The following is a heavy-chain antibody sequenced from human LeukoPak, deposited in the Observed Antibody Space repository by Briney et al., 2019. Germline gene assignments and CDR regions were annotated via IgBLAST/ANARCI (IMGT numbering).Heavy chain of an antibody. V-gene: IGHV3-30*18. CDR1: GFSFSTFG. J-gene: IGHJ4*01. Sequence: PGGSLRLSCAASGFSFSTFGMHWVRQTPGKGLEWVSHISKDESNKYYADSVKGRFTVSRDTSKKTLFLQMSILRVEDTAVYYCAKDNPVLHYWGQGTLVTVSS. CDR2: ISKDESNK. CDR3: AKDNPVLHY.